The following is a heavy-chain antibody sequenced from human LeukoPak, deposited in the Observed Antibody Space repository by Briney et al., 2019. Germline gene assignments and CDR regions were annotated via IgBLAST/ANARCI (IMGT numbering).Heavy chain of an antibody. CDR1: GGSISSYY. J-gene: IGHJ3*02. Sequence: SETLSLTCTVSGGSISSYYWSWIRQPPGKGLEWIGYIYYSGSTNYNPSLKSRVTTSVDTSKNQFSLKLSSVTAADTAVYYCARDGTFSGSCDSDAFDIWGQGTMVTVSS. CDR2: IYYSGST. D-gene: IGHD1-26*01. CDR3: ARDGTFSGSCDSDAFDI. V-gene: IGHV4-59*01.